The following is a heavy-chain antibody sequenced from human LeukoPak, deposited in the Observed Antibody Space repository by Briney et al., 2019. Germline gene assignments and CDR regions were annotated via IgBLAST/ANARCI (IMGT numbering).Heavy chain of an antibody. CDR2: ISSSGSTI. Sequence: GGSLRLSCAASGFTVSSNYMSWIRQAPGKGLEWVSYISSSGSTIYYADSVKGRFTISRDNAKNSLYLQMNSLRVEDTAVYYCAKGKRYPDYWGQGTLVTVSS. D-gene: IGHD1-1*01. V-gene: IGHV3-11*01. CDR1: GFTVSSNY. J-gene: IGHJ4*02. CDR3: AKGKRYPDY.